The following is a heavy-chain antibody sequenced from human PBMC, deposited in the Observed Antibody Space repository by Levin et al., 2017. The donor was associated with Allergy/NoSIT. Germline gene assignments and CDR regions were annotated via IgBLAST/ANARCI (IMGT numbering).Heavy chain of an antibody. CDR1: GGSISSSSYY. D-gene: IGHD3-3*01. CDR3: ARHRRFLEWLLSNIEEYNWFDP. J-gene: IGHJ5*02. V-gene: IGHV4-39*01. CDR2: IYYSGST. Sequence: PSETLSLTCTVSGGSISSSSYYWGWIRQPPGKGLEWIGSIYYSGSTYYNPSLKSRVTISVDTSKNQFSLKLSSVTAADTAVYYCARHRRFLEWLLSNIEEYNWFDPWGQGTLVTVSS.